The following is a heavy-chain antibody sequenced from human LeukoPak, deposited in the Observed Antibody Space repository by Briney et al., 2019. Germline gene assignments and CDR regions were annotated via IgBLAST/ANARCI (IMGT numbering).Heavy chain of an antibody. CDR1: GFTFSSYS. J-gene: IGHJ4*02. V-gene: IGHV3-21*01. CDR3: ARDRDYDILTGYHHPLDY. CDR2: ISSSSSYI. Sequence: PGGSLRLSCAASGFTFSSYSMNWVRQAPGKGLEWVSSISSSSSYIYYADSVKGRFTISRDNAKNSLYLQMNSLRAEDTAVYYCARDRDYDILTGYHHPLDYWGQGTLVTVSS. D-gene: IGHD3-9*01.